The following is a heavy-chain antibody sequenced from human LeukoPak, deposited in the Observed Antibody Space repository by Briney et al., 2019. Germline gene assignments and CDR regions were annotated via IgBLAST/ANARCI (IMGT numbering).Heavy chain of an antibody. CDR1: GYTFTDYY. CDR2: INPNIGGT. V-gene: IGHV1-2*06. CDR3: ARDRGAGGWECGTY. J-gene: IGHJ4*02. Sequence: ASVKVSCKXSGYTFTDYYMHWVRQAPGQGLEWMGRINPNIGGTNFAQKFQGRVTMTRDTSINTAYMELSRLTPGDTAVYYCARDRGAGGWECGTYWGQGTLVTVSS. D-gene: IGHD1-26*01.